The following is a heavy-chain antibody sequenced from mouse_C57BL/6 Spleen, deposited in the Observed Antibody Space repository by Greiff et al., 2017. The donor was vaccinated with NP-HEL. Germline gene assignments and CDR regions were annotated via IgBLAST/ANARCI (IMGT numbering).Heavy chain of an antibody. Sequence: QVHVKQSGAELVKPGASVKISCTASGYAFSSYWMNWVQQTPGKGLEWIGQIYPGGGDTNYNGKFKGKGTLTADKSSSTSYMQRSSLTSEDSAVYFCARSGLLYAMDYWGQGTSVTVSS. CDR3: ARSGLLYAMDY. D-gene: IGHD2-3*01. CDR2: IYPGGGDT. J-gene: IGHJ4*01. V-gene: IGHV1-80*01. CDR1: GYAFSSYW.